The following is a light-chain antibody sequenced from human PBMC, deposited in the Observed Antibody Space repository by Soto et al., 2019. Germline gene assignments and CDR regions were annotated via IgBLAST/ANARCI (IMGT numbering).Light chain of an antibody. V-gene: IGLV1-44*01. J-gene: IGLJ1*01. CDR1: SSNLGSNP. Sequence: QCVLTQTSSRHGTPRRRVTISCSGSSSNLGSNPVYRYQHPPGTARKLGIYSANQWPSGIPDRFSGGKSGTSASLAISVLQSEDEADYSSAAWEDSLNAYVFGTGSK. CDR2: SAN. CDR3: AAWEDSLNAYV.